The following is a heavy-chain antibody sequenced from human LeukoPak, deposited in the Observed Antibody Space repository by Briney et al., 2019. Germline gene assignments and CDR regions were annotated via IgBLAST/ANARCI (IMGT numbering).Heavy chain of an antibody. J-gene: IGHJ4*02. D-gene: IGHD6-13*01. CDR2: ILYDGSNK. V-gene: IGHV3-30*04. CDR1: GFTFSSYA. Sequence: GGSLRLSCAASGFTFSSYAMHWVRQAPDKGLEWVAVILYDGSNKYYADSVKGRFTISRDNSKNTLYLQMNSLRAEDTAVYYCARVGVVKGSSSWSFDYWGQGTLVTVSS. CDR3: ARVGVVKGSSSWSFDY.